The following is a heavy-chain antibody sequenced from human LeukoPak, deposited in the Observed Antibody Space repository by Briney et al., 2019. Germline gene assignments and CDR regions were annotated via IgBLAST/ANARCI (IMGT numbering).Heavy chain of an antibody. CDR3: AKRSGNLLTGYRFTY. V-gene: IGHV3-23*01. CDR1: GFTFSSYT. Sequence: GGSLRLSCAASGFTFSSYTMNWVRQAPGKGLEWVSAISGSTSNTYYADSVKGRFSISRDNSKNTLYLQMNSLRAEDTAIYYCAKRSGNLLTGYRFTYWGQGTLVTVSS. CDR2: ISGSTSNT. J-gene: IGHJ4*02. D-gene: IGHD3-9*01.